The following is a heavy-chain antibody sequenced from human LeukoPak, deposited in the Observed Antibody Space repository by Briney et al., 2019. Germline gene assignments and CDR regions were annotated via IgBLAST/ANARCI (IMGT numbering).Heavy chain of an antibody. V-gene: IGHV3-7*01. CDR1: GFTFSSYW. J-gene: IGHJ4*02. Sequence: GGSLRLSCAASGFTFSSYWMSWVRQAPGKGLEWVANIKQDGSEKYYVDSVKGRFTISRDNAKNSLYLQMNSLRAEGTAVYYCAKDMIAVAGEFDYWGQGTLVTVSS. D-gene: IGHD6-19*01. CDR2: IKQDGSEK. CDR3: AKDMIAVAGEFDY.